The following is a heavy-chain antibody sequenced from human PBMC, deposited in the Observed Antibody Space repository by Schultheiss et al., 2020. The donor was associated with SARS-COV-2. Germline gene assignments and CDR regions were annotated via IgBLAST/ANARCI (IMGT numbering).Heavy chain of an antibody. J-gene: IGHJ6*02. V-gene: IGHV5-51*01. D-gene: IGHD2-2*03. Sequence: GESLKISCKGSGYSFTSYWIAWVRQMPGKGLEWMGIIYSGDSDTRYSPSFQGQVTISADKSISTAYLQWSSLKASDTAMYYCARGRAGYCSSTSCFRSRPYGMDVWGQGTTVTVSS. CDR2: IYSGDSDT. CDR1: GYSFTSYW. CDR3: ARGRAGYCSSTSCFRSRPYGMDV.